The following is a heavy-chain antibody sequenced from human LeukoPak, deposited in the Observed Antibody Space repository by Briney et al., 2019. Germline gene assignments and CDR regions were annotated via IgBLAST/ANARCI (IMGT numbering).Heavy chain of an antibody. Sequence: GGSLRLSCAASGFTFSSYAMTWVRQPPGKGLEWVSSISGSGNRTYYADSVKGRFTISRDKSKNTLYLQMNSLGAEDTAVYYCAKGGGSWYFDYWGQGNLVTVSS. CDR1: GFTFSSYA. J-gene: IGHJ4*02. CDR2: ISGSGNRT. V-gene: IGHV3-23*01. D-gene: IGHD3-10*01. CDR3: AKGGGSWYFDY.